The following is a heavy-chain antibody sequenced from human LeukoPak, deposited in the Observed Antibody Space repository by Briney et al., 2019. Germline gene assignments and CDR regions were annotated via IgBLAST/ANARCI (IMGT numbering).Heavy chain of an antibody. CDR1: GYTFTSYG. CDR2: INPNSGGT. Sequence: ASVKVSCKASGYTFTSYGISWVRQAPGQGLEWMGWINPNSGGTNYAQKFQGRVTMTRDTSISTAYMELSRLRSDDTAVYYCAKGIAAAGTAVDVWGKGTTVTVSS. J-gene: IGHJ6*04. CDR3: AKGIAAAGTAVDV. D-gene: IGHD6-13*01. V-gene: IGHV1-2*02.